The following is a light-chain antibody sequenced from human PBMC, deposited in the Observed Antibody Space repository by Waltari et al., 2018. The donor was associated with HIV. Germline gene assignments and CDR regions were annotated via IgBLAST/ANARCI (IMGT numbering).Light chain of an antibody. Sequence: QAVLTQPPSAPGTPGQRVTISCSGSTSNIGTNSVSWYQQRPGTAPKLLIYSNHQRPSGVPVRYSASKSGTSASLDIYGLQSEDEADYYCASWDDSLNGVLFGGGTKVTVL. CDR1: TSNIGTNS. CDR3: ASWDDSLNGVL. V-gene: IGLV1-44*01. J-gene: IGLJ2*01. CDR2: SNH.